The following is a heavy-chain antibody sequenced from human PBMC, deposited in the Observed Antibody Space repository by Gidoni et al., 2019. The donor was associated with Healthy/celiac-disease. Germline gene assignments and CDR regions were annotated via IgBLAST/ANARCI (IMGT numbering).Heavy chain of an antibody. V-gene: IGHV3-49*03. CDR3: TRESRYYYDSSGDAFDI. CDR1: GFTFGDYA. D-gene: IGHD3-22*01. J-gene: IGHJ3*02. Sequence: EVQLVESGGGLVHPGRSLRLSCTASGFTFGDYAMSWFRQAPGKGLEWVGFSRSKAYGGKTEYAASVKGRFTISRDDSKSIAYLQMNSLKTEDTAVYYCTRESRYYYDSSGDAFDIWGQGTMVTVSS. CDR2: SRSKAYGGKT.